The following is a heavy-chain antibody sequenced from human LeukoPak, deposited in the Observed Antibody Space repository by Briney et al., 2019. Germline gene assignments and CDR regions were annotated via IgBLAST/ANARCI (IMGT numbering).Heavy chain of an antibody. CDR1: GFTFSSYS. Sequence: PGGSLRLSCAASGFTFSSYSMNWVRQAPGKGLEWVSSISSSSSYIYYADSVKGRFTISRDSAKNSLYPQMNSLRAEDTAVYYCARDLVATEGDAFDIWGQGTMVTVSS. CDR3: ARDLVATEGDAFDI. D-gene: IGHD5-12*01. V-gene: IGHV3-21*01. CDR2: ISSSSSYI. J-gene: IGHJ3*02.